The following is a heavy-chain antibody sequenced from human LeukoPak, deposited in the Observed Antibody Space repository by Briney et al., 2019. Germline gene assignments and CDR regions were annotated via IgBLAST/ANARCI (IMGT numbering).Heavy chain of an antibody. D-gene: IGHD3-3*01. V-gene: IGHV1-46*01. CDR3: ARGQARAYYDFWSGYYNTFDY. J-gene: IGHJ4*02. CDR1: GYTFTSYY. CDR2: INPSGGST. Sequence: ASVTVSCKASGYTFTSYYMHWVRQAPGQGLEWMGIINPSGGSTSYAQKFQGRVTMTRNTSISTAYMELSSLRSEDTAVYYCARGQARAYYDFWSGYYNTFDYWGQGTLVTVSS.